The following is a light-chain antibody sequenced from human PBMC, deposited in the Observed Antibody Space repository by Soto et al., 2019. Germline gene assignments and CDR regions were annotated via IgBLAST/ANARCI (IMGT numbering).Light chain of an antibody. J-gene: IGKJ1*01. CDR3: QQYGSSTRT. CDR1: QSVSSSY. CDR2: GAS. V-gene: IGKV3-20*01. Sequence: IVFTQSPCTLSLSTGERATLSCRASQSVSSSYLAWYQQKPGQAPRLLIYGASSRATGIPDRFSGSGSGTDFTLTISRLEPEDFAAYYCQQYGSSTRTFGQGTKVDIK.